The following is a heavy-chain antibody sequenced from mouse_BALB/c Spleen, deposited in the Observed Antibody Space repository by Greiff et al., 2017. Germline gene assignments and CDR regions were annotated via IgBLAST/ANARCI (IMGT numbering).Heavy chain of an antibody. CDR3: ASVTTAYYYAMDY. CDR2: IDPENGNT. Sequence: VQLKQSGAELVRPGALVKLSCKASGFNIKDYYMHWVKQRPEQGLEWIGWIDPENGNTIYDPKFQGKASITADTSSNTAYLQLSSLTSEDTAVDYCASVTTAYYYAMDYWGQGTSVTVSS. V-gene: IGHV14-1*02. CDR1: GFNIKDYY. D-gene: IGHD1-2*01. J-gene: IGHJ4*01.